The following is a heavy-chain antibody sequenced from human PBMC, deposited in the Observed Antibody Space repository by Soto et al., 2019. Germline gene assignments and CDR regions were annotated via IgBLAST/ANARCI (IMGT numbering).Heavy chain of an antibody. J-gene: IGHJ6*02. D-gene: IGHD2-21*02. CDR2: IYWDDDK. V-gene: IGHV2-5*02. CDR3: AHSRCGGDCLQSYSSHYDYGMDV. Sequence: QITLKESGPTLVKPTQTLTLTCTFSGFSLSTGGVGVGWIRQPPGKALEWLALIYWDDDKRYKPSLKSRLTITKDTSKNQVVLTMTNMDPVDTAPYYCAHSRCGGDCLQSYSSHYDYGMDVWGQGTTVIVSS. CDR1: GFSLSTGGVG.